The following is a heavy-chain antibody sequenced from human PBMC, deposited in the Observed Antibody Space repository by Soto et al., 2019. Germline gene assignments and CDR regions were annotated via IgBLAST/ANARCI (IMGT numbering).Heavy chain of an antibody. Sequence: QVQLQESGPGVVRPSGTLSLICLVSGVSISRDNWWNWVRPPPGEGLEWIGEIYHSGSTNYNPSLRSRVTISADKSKNPVSLELNSVTAADTAAYFCARRAPLDFGDYGFDGWGQGTLVTVSS. D-gene: IGHD4-17*01. CDR3: ARRAPLDFGDYGFDG. V-gene: IGHV4-4*02. CDR2: IYHSGST. J-gene: IGHJ5*02. CDR1: GVSISRDNW.